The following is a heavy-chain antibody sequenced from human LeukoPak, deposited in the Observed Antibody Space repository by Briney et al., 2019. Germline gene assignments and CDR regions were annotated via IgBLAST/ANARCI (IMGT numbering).Heavy chain of an antibody. CDR2: ISSSGTTT. CDR3: ARSTLHIITGMDV. J-gene: IGHJ6*02. D-gene: IGHD3-16*01. CDR1: GFTFSAYY. V-gene: IGHV3-11*01. Sequence: GGSLRLSCAPSGFTFSAYYMSWIRQAAGKGLEWVSDISSSGTTTYYADSVRGRFIISRDNEKNLLYLQMNSLRAEDTAVYYCARSTLHIITGMDVWGQGTTVTVSS.